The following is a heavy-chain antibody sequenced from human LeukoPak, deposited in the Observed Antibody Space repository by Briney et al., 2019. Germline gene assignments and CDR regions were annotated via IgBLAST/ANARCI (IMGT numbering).Heavy chain of an antibody. V-gene: IGHV3-66*01. J-gene: IGHJ4*02. CDR2: IYSGGST. CDR1: GFTVSSNY. Sequence: GGSLRLSCAASGFTVSSNYMSWVRQAPGKGLEWVSVIYSGGSTYYADSVKGRFTISRDNSKNTLYLQMNSLRAEDTAVYYCAREARVTATYDYWGQGTLVTVSS. CDR3: AREARVTATYDY. D-gene: IGHD2-21*02.